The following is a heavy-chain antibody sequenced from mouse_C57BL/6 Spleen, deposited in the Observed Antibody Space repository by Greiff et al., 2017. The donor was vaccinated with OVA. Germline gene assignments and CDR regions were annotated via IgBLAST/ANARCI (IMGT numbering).Heavy chain of an antibody. V-gene: IGHV1-39*01. Sequence: VQLKESGPELVKPGASVKISCKASGYSFTDYNMNWVKQSNGKSLEWIGVINPNYGTTSYNQKFKGKATLTVDQSSSTAYMQLNSLTSEDAAVYYCARADGNYWYFDVWGTGTTVTVSS. D-gene: IGHD2-1*01. CDR3: ARADGNYWYFDV. CDR1: GYSFTDYN. CDR2: INPNYGTT. J-gene: IGHJ1*03.